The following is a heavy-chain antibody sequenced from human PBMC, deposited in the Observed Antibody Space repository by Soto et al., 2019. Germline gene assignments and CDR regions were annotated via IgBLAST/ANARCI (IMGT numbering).Heavy chain of an antibody. CDR2: ISWNSGSI. J-gene: IGHJ3*02. CDR1: GFTFDDYA. CDR3: AKGIMITFGGVIALDAFDI. D-gene: IGHD3-16*02. Sequence: PGGSLRLSCAASGFTFDDYAMHWVRQAPGKGLEWVSGISWNSGSIGYADSVKGRFTISRDNAKNSLYLQMNSLRAEDTALYYCAKGIMITFGGVIALDAFDIWGQGTMVTVSS. V-gene: IGHV3-9*01.